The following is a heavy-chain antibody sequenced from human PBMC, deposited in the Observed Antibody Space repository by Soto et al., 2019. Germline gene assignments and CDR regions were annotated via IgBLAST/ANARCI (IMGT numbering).Heavy chain of an antibody. V-gene: IGHV3-21*01. CDR1: GFTFGGYS. CDR2: ISSSSSYI. D-gene: IGHD6-19*01. Sequence: PGGSLILSCAASGFTFGGYSMNWVRQAPGKGLEWVSSISSSSSYIYYADSVKGRFTISRDNAKNSLYLQMNSLRAEDTAVYYCARDRTYSSGWLGMDVWGQGTTVTVSS. CDR3: ARDRTYSSGWLGMDV. J-gene: IGHJ6*02.